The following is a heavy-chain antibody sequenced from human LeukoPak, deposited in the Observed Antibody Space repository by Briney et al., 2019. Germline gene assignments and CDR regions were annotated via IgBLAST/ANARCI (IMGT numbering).Heavy chain of an antibody. J-gene: IGHJ4*02. CDR2: ISGSGVMT. CDR3: ARVTYGSGTYGAFDY. D-gene: IGHD3-10*01. CDR1: GFTFSDYA. V-gene: IGHV3-23*01. Sequence: GGSLRLSCAASGFTFSDYAMTWVRQAPGKGLEWVATISGSGVMTYYADSVKGRFTVSGDNSKNTLYLQMSSLTAADTAVYYCARVTYGSGTYGAFDYWGQGTLVTVSS.